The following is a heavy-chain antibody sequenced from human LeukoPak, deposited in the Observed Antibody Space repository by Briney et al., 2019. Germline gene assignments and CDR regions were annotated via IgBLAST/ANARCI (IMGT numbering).Heavy chain of an antibody. CDR2: INHSGST. D-gene: IGHD1-1*01. CDR3: SRGGNAPFSWFDP. CDR1: GGSFSGYY. J-gene: IGHJ5*02. V-gene: IGHV4-34*01. Sequence: SETLSLTCAVYGGSFSGYYWNWIRQAPGKGLEWIGEINHSGSTNYNPSLKSRVTISVDTSKNQFSVKLNSVTAADTAVYYCSRGGNAPFSWFDPWGQGTLVTVSS.